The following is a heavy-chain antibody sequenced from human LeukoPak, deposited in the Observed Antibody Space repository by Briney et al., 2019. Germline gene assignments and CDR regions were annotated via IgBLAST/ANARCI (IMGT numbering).Heavy chain of an antibody. D-gene: IGHD2-2*03. CDR2: ISDDGSSA. CDR1: GFTFRTYW. CDR3: VSGYCSSTTCYRGAY. Sequence: GGSLRLSCAASGFTFRTYWMHWVRQAPGKGLLWVSRISDDGSSANYADSVQGRFTISRDNAKNTVYLQMHSLRAEDTAVYYCVSGYCSSTTCYRGAYWGQGTLVTVSS. V-gene: IGHV3-74*01. J-gene: IGHJ4*02.